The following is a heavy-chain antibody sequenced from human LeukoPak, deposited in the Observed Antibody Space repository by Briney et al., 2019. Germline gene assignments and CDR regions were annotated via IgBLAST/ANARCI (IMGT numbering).Heavy chain of an antibody. J-gene: IGHJ4*02. D-gene: IGHD1-26*01. CDR3: AKGPYSGSFPPPGPFDY. CDR2: ISSSSSYI. Sequence: GGSLRLSCAASGFTFSSYSMNWVRQAPGKGLEWVSSISSSSSYIYYADSVKGRFTISRDNAKNSLYLQMNSLRAEDTAVYYCAKGPYSGSFPPPGPFDYWGQGTLVTVSS. V-gene: IGHV3-21*04. CDR1: GFTFSSYS.